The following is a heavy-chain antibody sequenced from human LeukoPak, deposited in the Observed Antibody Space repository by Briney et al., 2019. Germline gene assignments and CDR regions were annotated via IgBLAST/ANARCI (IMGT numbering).Heavy chain of an antibody. V-gene: IGHV1-46*01. D-gene: IGHD3-9*01. CDR2: IYPGGGST. CDR3: ARDGAVYYDILTGSSTHFDY. J-gene: IGHJ4*02. CDR1: GYTFTSYY. Sequence: GASVQVSCKASGYTFTSYYIHWVRPAPGQGLEWMGIIYPGGGSTSYAQKFQGRVTMTRDMSTSTVYMELSSLRSEDTAVYYCARDGAVYYDILTGSSTHFDYWGQGTLVTVSS.